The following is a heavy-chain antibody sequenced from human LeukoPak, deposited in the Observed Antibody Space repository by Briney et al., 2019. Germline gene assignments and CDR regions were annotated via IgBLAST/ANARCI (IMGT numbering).Heavy chain of an antibody. J-gene: IGHJ3*01. CDR1: GYTFTSNY. V-gene: IGHV1-46*01. Sequence: GASVKVSCKAFGYTFTSNYMHWVRQAPGQGPEWMGVISPSGGSTTYAQKFQGRVTLTRDMSTSTDYLELSSLRSEDTAVYYCARDIVPSLWGQGTMVTVSS. CDR3: ARDIVPSL. CDR2: ISPSGGST. D-gene: IGHD2-2*01.